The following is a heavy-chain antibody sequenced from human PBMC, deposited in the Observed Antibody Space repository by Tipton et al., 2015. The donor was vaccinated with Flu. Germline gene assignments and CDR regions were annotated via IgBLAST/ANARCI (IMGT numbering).Heavy chain of an antibody. CDR3: ARHQSSSLLPFDY. CDR1: GGSISSGGAY. J-gene: IGHJ4*02. CDR2: VSHSGST. D-gene: IGHD6-6*01. V-gene: IGHV4-39*01. Sequence: TLSLTCNVSGGSISSGGAYWSWIRQHPGKGLEWIGSVSHSGSTYYSPSLKSRITISVDTFKTQFFLRLSSVTAADTAVYYCARHQSSSLLPFDYWDQGTLVTVSS.